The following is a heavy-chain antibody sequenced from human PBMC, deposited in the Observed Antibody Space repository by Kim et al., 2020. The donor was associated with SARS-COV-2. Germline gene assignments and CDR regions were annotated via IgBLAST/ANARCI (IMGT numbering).Heavy chain of an antibody. Sequence: GGSLRLSCAASGFTFSSYAMHWVRQAPGKGLEWVAVISYDGSNKYYADSVKGRFTISRDNSKNTLYLQMNSLRAEDTAVYYCARDPYPLWFGERPYYYYYYGMDVWGQGTTVTVSS. J-gene: IGHJ6*02. D-gene: IGHD3-10*01. V-gene: IGHV3-30*04. CDR2: ISYDGSNK. CDR3: ARDPYPLWFGERPYYYYYYGMDV. CDR1: GFTFSSYA.